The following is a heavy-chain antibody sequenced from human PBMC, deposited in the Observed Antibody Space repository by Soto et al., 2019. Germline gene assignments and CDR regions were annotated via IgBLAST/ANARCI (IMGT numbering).Heavy chain of an antibody. CDR3: VRERGLSSFYGMDV. D-gene: IGHD2-21*02. CDR1: GFTLSSYS. Sequence: VGSLRLSCAASGFTLSSYSMNWVRQASGKGLEWVASISSSSTHIYYADSVKGRFTISRDNARNSLYLQMNSLRAEDTAVYYCVRERGLSSFYGMDVWGQGTTVTVSS. V-gene: IGHV3-21*01. J-gene: IGHJ6*02. CDR2: ISSSSTHI.